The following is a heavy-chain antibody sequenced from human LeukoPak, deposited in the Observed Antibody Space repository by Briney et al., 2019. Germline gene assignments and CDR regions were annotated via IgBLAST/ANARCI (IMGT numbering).Heavy chain of an antibody. D-gene: IGHD3-16*01. CDR1: GGSFSGYY. V-gene: IGHV4-34*01. J-gene: IGHJ5*02. CDR2: INHSGST. CDR3: ARGKPLLRLFDP. Sequence: SETLSLTCAVYGGSFSGYYWSWIRQPPGKGLEWIGEINHSGSTNYNPSLKSRVTISVDTSKNQFSLKLSSVTAADTVVYYCARGKPLLRLFDPWGQGTLVTVSS.